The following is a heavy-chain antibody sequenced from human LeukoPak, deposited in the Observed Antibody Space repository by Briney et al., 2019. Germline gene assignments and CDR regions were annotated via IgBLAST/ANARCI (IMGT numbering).Heavy chain of an antibody. V-gene: IGHV3-30-3*01. CDR2: ISYDRSNK. CDR1: GFTFSSYA. J-gene: IGHJ6*02. Sequence: GRSLRLSCAASGFTFSSYAMHWVRQAPGKGLEWVAVISYDRSNKYYADSVKGRFTISRDNSKNTLYLQMNSLRAEDTAVYYCARGVRTAPRRLVGDVWGQGTTVTVSS. CDR3: ARGVRTAPRRLVGDV. D-gene: IGHD1-26*01.